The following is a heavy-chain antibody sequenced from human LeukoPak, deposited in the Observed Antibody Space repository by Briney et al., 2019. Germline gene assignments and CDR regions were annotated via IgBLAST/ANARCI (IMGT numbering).Heavy chain of an antibody. Sequence: SVKVSXKASGGTFSSYAISWVRQAPGQGLEWMGGIIPIFGTANYAQKFQGRVTITTDESTSTAYMELSSLRPEDTAVYYCARGRITMVRGEEPFDYWGQGTLVTVSS. V-gene: IGHV1-69*05. D-gene: IGHD3-10*01. CDR2: IIPIFGTA. CDR3: ARGRITMVRGEEPFDY. J-gene: IGHJ4*02. CDR1: GGTFSSYA.